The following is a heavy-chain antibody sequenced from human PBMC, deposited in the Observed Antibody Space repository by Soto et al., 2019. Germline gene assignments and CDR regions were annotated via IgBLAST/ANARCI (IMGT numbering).Heavy chain of an antibody. D-gene: IGHD2-15*01. CDR1: GGTFSSYA. CDR3: ARDRGVVTALYYYYGMAV. V-gene: IGHV1-69*01. J-gene: IGHJ6*02. Sequence: QVQLVQSGAEVKKPGSSVKVSCKASGGTFSSYAISWVRQAPGQGLEWMGGIIPIFGTANYAQKFQGRVTITADESTSTAYMELSSLRSEDTAVYYCARDRGVVTALYYYYGMAVWGQGTTVTVSS. CDR2: IIPIFGTA.